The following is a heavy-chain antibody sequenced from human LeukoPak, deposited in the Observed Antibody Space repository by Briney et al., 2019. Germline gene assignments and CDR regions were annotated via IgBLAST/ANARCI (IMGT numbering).Heavy chain of an antibody. Sequence: GGSLRLSCAASGVTFRSYWMHWVRQAPGKGLEWVSRDIRDGSFTNYADSVKGRFTISRDNAKNTLYLQMSSLTAEDTAVYFCVRDGDDFHFDYWDRGSLVTVSS. CDR3: VRDGDDFHFDY. CDR2: DIRDGSFT. J-gene: IGHJ4*02. CDR1: GVTFRSYW. D-gene: IGHD7-27*01. V-gene: IGHV3-74*01.